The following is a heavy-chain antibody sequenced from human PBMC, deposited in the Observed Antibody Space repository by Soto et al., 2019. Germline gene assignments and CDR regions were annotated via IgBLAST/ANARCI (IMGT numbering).Heavy chain of an antibody. CDR1: GFTFTRYS. V-gene: IGHV3-21*01. CDR3: ARESEDLTSNFDY. CDR2: ISSTTNYI. J-gene: IGHJ4*02. Sequence: RLSCSASGFTFTRYSMNWVRQAPGKGLEWVSSISSTTNYIYYGDSMKGRFTISRDNAXXXXYXXXNXLXXXDXAVYYCARESEDLTSNFDYWGQGTLVTVSS.